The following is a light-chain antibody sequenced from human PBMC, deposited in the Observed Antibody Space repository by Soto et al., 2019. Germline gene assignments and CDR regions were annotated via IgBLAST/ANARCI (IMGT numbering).Light chain of an antibody. CDR2: WAS. CDR3: QQYYGTPYT. CDR1: QTILYSSNNKNY. J-gene: IGKJ2*01. V-gene: IGKV4-1*01. Sequence: DIVMTQSPDSLAVSLGERATINCRSSQTILYSSNNKNYLAWYQQKPGQPPELLISWASTRDSGVPDRFSGSGSRTDFTLTISSLQAEDVAVYYCQQYYGTPYTFGQGTRLEIK.